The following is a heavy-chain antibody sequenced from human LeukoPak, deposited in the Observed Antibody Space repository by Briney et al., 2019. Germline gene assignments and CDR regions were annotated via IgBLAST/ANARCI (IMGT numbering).Heavy chain of an antibody. CDR3: ARGGEPKWELLYQDY. D-gene: IGHD1-26*01. V-gene: IGHV1-2*02. Sequence: ASVKVSCKASGYIFFDFYIYWVRQAPGQGLEWMGWINPNSGGTNSAQKFQSRVTLTRDTSITTAFMELNSLKSDDTAVYYCARGGEPKWELLYQDYWGQGTLVTVSS. CDR2: INPNSGGT. CDR1: GYIFFDFY. J-gene: IGHJ4*02.